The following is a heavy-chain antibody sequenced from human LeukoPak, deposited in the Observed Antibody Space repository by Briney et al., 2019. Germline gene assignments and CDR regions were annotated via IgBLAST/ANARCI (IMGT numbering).Heavy chain of an antibody. CDR1: GYTFTSYD. D-gene: IGHD4-11*01. J-gene: IGHJ6*03. Sequence: ASVKVSCKASGYTFTSYDINWVRQATGQGLEWMGGIIPIFGTANYAQKFQGRVTITADKSTSTAYMELSSLRSEDTAVYYCASSTTVKYYYYYYMDVWGKGTTVTVSS. V-gene: IGHV1-69*06. CDR2: IIPIFGTA. CDR3: ASSTTVKYYYYYYMDV.